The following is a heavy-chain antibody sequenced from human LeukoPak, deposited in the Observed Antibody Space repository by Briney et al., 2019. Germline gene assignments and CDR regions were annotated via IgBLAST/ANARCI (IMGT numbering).Heavy chain of an antibody. V-gene: IGHV4-38-2*02. CDR1: GYSISSGYY. Sequence: PSETLSLTCTVSGYSISSGYYWGWIRPPPGKGLEWIGSIYHSGSTYYNPSLKSRVTISVDTSKNQFSLKLSSVTAADTAVYYCAREQLHCSGGSCYFYFWDYWGQGTLVTVSS. CDR2: IYHSGST. CDR3: AREQLHCSGGSCYFYFWDY. D-gene: IGHD2-15*01. J-gene: IGHJ4*02.